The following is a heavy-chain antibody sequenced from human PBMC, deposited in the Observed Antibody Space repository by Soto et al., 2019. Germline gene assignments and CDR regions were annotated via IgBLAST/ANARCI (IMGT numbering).Heavy chain of an antibody. Sequence: PSETLSLTXAVSGGSISSGGYSWSWIRQPPGKGLEWIGYIYHSGSTYYNPSLKSRVTISVDRSKNQFPLKLSSVTAADTAVYYCARVNAYVGSGSHLRGRYCYGMDVGGQGTTVTVSS. V-gene: IGHV4-30-2*01. CDR2: IYHSGST. CDR3: ARVNAYVGSGSHLRGRYCYGMDV. CDR1: GGSISSGGYS. D-gene: IGHD3-10*01. J-gene: IGHJ6*02.